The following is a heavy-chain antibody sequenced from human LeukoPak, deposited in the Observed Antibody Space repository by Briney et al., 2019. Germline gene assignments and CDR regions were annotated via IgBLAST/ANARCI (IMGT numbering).Heavy chain of an antibody. Sequence: GGSLRLSCAASGFTFSKYAMTWVRQAPGKGLEWVSGISSSGGSTYYADSVKGRFTISRDNSKNTLYLQMNSLRAEDTAVYYCARDFKWELLSAFDYWGQGTLVTVSS. CDR2: ISSSGGST. CDR1: GFTFSKYA. V-gene: IGHV3-23*01. CDR3: ARDFKWELLSAFDY. D-gene: IGHD1-26*01. J-gene: IGHJ4*02.